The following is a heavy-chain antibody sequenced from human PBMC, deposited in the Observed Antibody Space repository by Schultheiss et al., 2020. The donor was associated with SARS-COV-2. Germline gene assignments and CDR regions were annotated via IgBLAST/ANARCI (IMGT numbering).Heavy chain of an antibody. CDR2: ISGSGDST. CDR1: GFTFGIYA. CDR3: ASSGSTVAGTQLDY. D-gene: IGHD6-19*01. J-gene: IGHJ4*02. V-gene: IGHV3-23*01. Sequence: GGSLRLSCAASGFTFGIYALTWVRQPPGKGLEWVSAISGSGDSTYYADSVKGRFTISRDNAKNTLYLQMNSLRAEDTAVYYCASSGSTVAGTQLDYWGQGTLVTVSS.